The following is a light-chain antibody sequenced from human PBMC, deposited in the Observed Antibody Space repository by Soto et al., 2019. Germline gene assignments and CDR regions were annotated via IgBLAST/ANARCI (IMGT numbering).Light chain of an antibody. CDR3: QQYDNLRPT. J-gene: IGKJ2*01. CDR1: QDISNY. Sequence: DIQMTQSPSSLSASVGDRVTITCQASQDISNYLNWYQQKPGKAPKLLIYDASNLETGVPSRFSGSGSGTDFTFTISSLQPEDIATYYCQQYDNLRPTFGQGTKLEIK. CDR2: DAS. V-gene: IGKV1-33*01.